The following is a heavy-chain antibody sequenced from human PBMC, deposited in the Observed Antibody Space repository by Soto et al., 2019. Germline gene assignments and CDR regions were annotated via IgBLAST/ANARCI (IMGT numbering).Heavy chain of an antibody. V-gene: IGHV4-59*08. J-gene: IGHJ6*03. CDR3: ASTGGIVVVPAARGHYYYYYMDV. CDR1: GGSISSYY. CDR2: IYYSGST. Sequence: SETLSLTCTVSGGSISSYYWSWIRQPPGKGLEWIGYIYYSGSTNYNPSLKSRVTISVDTSKNQFSLKLSSVTAADTAVYYCASTGGIVVVPAARGHYYYYYMDVWGKGTTVTVSS. D-gene: IGHD2-2*01.